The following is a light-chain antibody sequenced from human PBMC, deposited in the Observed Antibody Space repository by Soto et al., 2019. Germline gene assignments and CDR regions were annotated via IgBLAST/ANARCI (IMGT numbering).Light chain of an antibody. CDR1: QSFSGSY. V-gene: IGKV3-20*01. CDR3: QQYNNWPPWT. Sequence: EIVLTQSPGALSLSPGDRATLSCRASQSFSGSYLAWYQQKPGQAPRLLIYGASSRATGIPDRFSGSGSGTDFTLTISSLQSEDFAVYYCQQYNNWPPWTFGQGTKVDIK. J-gene: IGKJ1*01. CDR2: GAS.